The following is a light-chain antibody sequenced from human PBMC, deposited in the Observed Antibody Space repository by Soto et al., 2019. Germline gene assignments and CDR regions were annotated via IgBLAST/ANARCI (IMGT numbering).Light chain of an antibody. CDR2: AVS. Sequence: QSALTQPRSVSGSPGQSVTISCTGTSSDVGGYNYVSWYQQHPGKAPKLMIYAVSKRPSGVPDRFSGSKSGNTASLTISGLQAEDEADYYCCSYAGNYTFVFGGGTK. CDR3: CSYAGNYTFV. CDR1: SSDVGGYNY. J-gene: IGLJ2*01. V-gene: IGLV2-11*01.